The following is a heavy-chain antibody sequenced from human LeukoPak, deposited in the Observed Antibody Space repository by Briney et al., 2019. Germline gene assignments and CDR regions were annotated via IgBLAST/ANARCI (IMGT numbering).Heavy chain of an antibody. D-gene: IGHD6-6*01. Sequence: ASVKVSCKASGYTFTGYYMHWVRQAPGHGLEWMGWINPDSGGTNYAQKFQGRVTMTRDTSINTAYMELSSLRSEDTAVYYCARGEYSSSSPDYWGQGTLVTVSS. CDR3: ARGEYSSSSPDY. V-gene: IGHV1-2*02. CDR2: INPDSGGT. CDR1: GYTFTGYY. J-gene: IGHJ4*02.